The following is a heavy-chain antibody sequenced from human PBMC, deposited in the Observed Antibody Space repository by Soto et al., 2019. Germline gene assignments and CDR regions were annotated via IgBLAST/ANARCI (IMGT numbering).Heavy chain of an antibody. CDR2: ISGGGGNP. V-gene: IGHV3-23*01. D-gene: IGHD6-19*01. CDR1: GFAFSDYS. J-gene: IGHJ4*02. Sequence: DVQLLESGGGVVQSGGSLRLSCSASGFAFSDYSMHWVRQAPGKGPEWVSAISGGGGNPYYAGSVNGRFTISRDNSRNTLYLHMHSLRDDDTALYYCAKETYGSGWTLDSWGQGTRATVSS. CDR3: AKETYGSGWTLDS.